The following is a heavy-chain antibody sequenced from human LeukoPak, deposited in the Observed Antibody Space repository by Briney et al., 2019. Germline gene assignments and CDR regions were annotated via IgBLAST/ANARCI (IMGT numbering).Heavy chain of an antibody. CDR3: ARDFVVLGG. CDR2: ISYDGSNK. Sequence: PGRSLRLSCAASGFTFSSYAMHWVRQAPGTGLEWVAVISYDGSNKYYADSVKGRFTISRDNSKNTLYLQMNSLRAEDTAVYYCARDFVVLGGWGQGTLVTVSS. D-gene: IGHD3-16*01. CDR1: GFTFSSYA. V-gene: IGHV3-30*04. J-gene: IGHJ4*02.